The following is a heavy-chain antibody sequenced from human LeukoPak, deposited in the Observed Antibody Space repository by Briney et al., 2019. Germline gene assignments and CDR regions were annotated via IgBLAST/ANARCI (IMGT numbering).Heavy chain of an antibody. D-gene: IGHD2-15*01. CDR2: IYTSGST. V-gene: IGHV4-4*07. CDR3: ARGIPGIVVVVAATPTVYFDY. J-gene: IGHJ4*02. CDR1: GGSISSYY. Sequence: SETLSLTCTVSGGSISSYYWSWIRQPAGKGLEWIGRIYTSGSTNYNPSLKSRVTMSVDTSKNQFSLKLSSVTAADTAVYYCARGIPGIVVVVAATPTVYFDYWGQGTLVTVSS.